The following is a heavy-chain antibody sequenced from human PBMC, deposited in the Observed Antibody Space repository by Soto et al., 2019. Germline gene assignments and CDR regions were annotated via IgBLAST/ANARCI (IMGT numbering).Heavy chain of an antibody. Sequence: SETLSLTCTVSGGSLGSYFWSWIRQPPGQGLEWLGFFYHGGSTDYNPSLKSRVTISGDKSNDQVSLNLRSVTAADTAVYYCARGSYGNYLWGRGTLVTVSS. J-gene: IGHJ4*02. CDR2: FYHGGST. V-gene: IGHV4-59*01. CDR3: ARGSYGNYL. CDR1: GGSLGSYF. D-gene: IGHD1-7*01.